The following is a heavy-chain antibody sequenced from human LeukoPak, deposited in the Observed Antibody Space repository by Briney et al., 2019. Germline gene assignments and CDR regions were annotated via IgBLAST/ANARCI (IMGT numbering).Heavy chain of an antibody. CDR1: GFTFNTYS. V-gene: IGHV3-21*01. J-gene: IGHJ4*02. Sequence: GGSLRLSCAASGFTFNTYSMNWVRQAPGKGLEWVSSISSSSSYIYYADSVKGRFTISRDNAKNSLYLQMNSLRAEDTAVYYCARVFLGYQLLYFDYWGQGTLVTVSS. CDR2: ISSSSSYI. CDR3: ARVFLGYQLLYFDY. D-gene: IGHD2-2*01.